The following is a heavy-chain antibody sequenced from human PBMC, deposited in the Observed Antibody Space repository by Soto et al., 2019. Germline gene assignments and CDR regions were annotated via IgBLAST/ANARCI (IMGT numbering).Heavy chain of an antibody. D-gene: IGHD3-22*01. CDR2: ISGYNGDT. Sequence: QGQLVQSGGEVKKPGASVKVSCKASGYTFTRYGISWVRQAPGQGLEWMGWISGYNGDTMYAQMFQGRVTMTVDTVTTTAYMKLRSQTADDRAVYYCAKNGYPPYYDYGMDVWGQGTTVTVSS. V-gene: IGHV1-18*01. J-gene: IGHJ6*02. CDR1: GYTFTRYG. CDR3: AKNGYPPYYDYGMDV.